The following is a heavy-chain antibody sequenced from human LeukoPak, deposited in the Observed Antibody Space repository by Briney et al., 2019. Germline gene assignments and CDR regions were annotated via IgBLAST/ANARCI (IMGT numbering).Heavy chain of an antibody. D-gene: IGHD1-26*01. Sequence: SETLSLTCTVSGGSISSYYWSWIRQPPGKGLEWIGYIYYSGSTNYNPSLKRRVTISVHTSKNQFTLKLSSVTAADTAVYYCARAIVYYGMDVWGQGTTVTVSS. V-gene: IGHV4-59*01. CDR2: IYYSGST. J-gene: IGHJ6*02. CDR1: GGSISSYY. CDR3: ARAIVYYGMDV.